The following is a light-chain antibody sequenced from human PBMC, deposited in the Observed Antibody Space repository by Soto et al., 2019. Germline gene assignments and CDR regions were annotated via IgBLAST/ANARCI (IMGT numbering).Light chain of an antibody. J-gene: IGKJ2*01. CDR3: QHCSNPYT. CDR2: DAS. Sequence: DIQMTQSPSTLSASVGDSVTITCRASQSIGTWLAWYQQRPGKAPKLLIYDASTLESGVSSRFSGSGSGTEFTLTISSLQPDDFATYYCQHCSNPYTFGQGTKVEIK. V-gene: IGKV1-5*01. CDR1: QSIGTW.